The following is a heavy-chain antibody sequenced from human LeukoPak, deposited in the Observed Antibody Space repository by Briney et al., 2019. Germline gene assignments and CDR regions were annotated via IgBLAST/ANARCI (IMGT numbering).Heavy chain of an antibody. CDR1: GYTFTNFA. Sequence: ASVKVPCKASGYTFTNFALSWVRQAPGQGLEWVGWIGTYDGHTYYAHKLQGRVTLTTDTSTSTAFMELRSLRSDDAAVYYCARDSVDSGPDDYWGRGTLVTVSS. J-gene: IGHJ4*02. CDR2: IGTYDGHT. D-gene: IGHD3-22*01. CDR3: ARDSVDSGPDDY. V-gene: IGHV1-18*01.